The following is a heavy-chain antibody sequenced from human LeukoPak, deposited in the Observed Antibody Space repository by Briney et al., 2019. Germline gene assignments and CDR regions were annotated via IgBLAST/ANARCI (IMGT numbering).Heavy chain of an antibody. J-gene: IGHJ3*02. V-gene: IGHV1-46*01. CDR2: INPNGDST. CDR3: ARDQGYCSSTSCYTRDAFDI. D-gene: IGHD2-2*02. CDR1: GYTFTNYY. Sequence: ASVKVSCKASGYTFTNYYMHWVRQAPGQGLEWMGIINPNGDSTSFAQKFQGRVTMTRDTSTSTVYMDLSSLRSDDTTVYYCARDQGYCSSTSCYTRDAFDIWGQGTMVTASS.